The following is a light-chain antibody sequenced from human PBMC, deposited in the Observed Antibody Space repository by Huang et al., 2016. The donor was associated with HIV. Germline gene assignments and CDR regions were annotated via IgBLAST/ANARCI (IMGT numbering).Light chain of an antibody. CDR3: HHYSNWPPTWT. CDR1: QSVAKH. J-gene: IGKJ1*01. V-gene: IGKV3-15*01. Sequence: EIVMTQSPATLSVSPGERATLSCRASQSVAKHFAWYQQKPGQAPRRLIYGASPRATGIPARFSGSGSGTEFTLTISSLQSEDFAVYYCHHYSNWPPTWTFGQGTKVEIK. CDR2: GAS.